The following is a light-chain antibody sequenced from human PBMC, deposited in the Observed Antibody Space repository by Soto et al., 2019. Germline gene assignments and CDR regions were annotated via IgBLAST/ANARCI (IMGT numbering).Light chain of an antibody. J-gene: IGKJ2*01. V-gene: IGKV3-20*01. CDR3: QQFGISPRT. CDR1: QSVSSSF. Sequence: EIVMTQSPGTLSLFPGERATLFCRAGQSVSSSFVSWYQQKPGQAPRLLIFASSTRATGIPDRFSGSGSGTDFTLTISRLEPEDFAVYYCQQFGISPRTFGQGTKLE. CDR2: ASS.